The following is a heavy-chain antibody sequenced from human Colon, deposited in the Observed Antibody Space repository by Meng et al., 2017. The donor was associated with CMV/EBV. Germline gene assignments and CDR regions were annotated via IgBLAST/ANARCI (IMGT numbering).Heavy chain of an antibody. CDR3: LSGHYTGT. J-gene: IGHJ1*01. Sequence: GGSLRLSCEVSGFNFRSSAMSWVRQAPGKGLEWVSSISGAGTATFYADSVKGRFTISRDNAKNSLYLQMNSLRAEDTAVYYCLSGHYTGTWGQGTLVTVSS. V-gene: IGHV3-48*03. D-gene: IGHD1-26*01. CDR2: ISGAGTAT. CDR1: GFNFRSSA.